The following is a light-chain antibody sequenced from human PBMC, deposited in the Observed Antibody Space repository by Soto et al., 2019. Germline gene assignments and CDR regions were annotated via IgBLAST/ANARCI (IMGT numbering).Light chain of an antibody. J-gene: IGKJ2*01. CDR1: QSLLHSNGYNY. CDR3: LQALQTTQT. V-gene: IGKV2-28*01. CDR2: MVS. Sequence: DIVMTQSPLSLPVTPGEPASISCRSSQSLLHSNGYNYLDWYLQKPGQSPQLLIYMVSNLASGVPGKFSVSGSGTDFTLKISIVLAYDIGVYYLLQALQTTQTFGQGTKLEIK.